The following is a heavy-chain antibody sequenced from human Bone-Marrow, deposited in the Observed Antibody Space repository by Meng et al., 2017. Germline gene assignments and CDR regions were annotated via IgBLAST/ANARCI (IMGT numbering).Heavy chain of an antibody. CDR3: ARGVLLELGKMG. Sequence: ASVKVSCKGSGYSFTSYDINWVRQATGQGLEWMGWMNPNSGNTGYAQKFQGRVTMTRNTSISTAYMELSSLRSEDTAVYYCARGVLLELGKMGWGQGTLVTVSS. D-gene: IGHD7-27*01. CDR2: MNPNSGNT. V-gene: IGHV1-8*01. J-gene: IGHJ4*02. CDR1: GYSFTSYD.